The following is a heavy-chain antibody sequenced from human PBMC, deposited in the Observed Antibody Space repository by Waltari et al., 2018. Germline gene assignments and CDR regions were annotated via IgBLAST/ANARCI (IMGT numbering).Heavy chain of an antibody. D-gene: IGHD5-18*01. CDR2: INHSGST. CDR1: GGSFSGSY. Sequence: QVQLQQWGAGLLKPSETLSLTCAVYGGSFSGSYWSWIRHPPGKGLEWIGEINHSGSTNYNPSLKSRVTISIDTSKNQFSLKLSSVTAADTAVYYCARVGTAMVPSDYWGQGTLVTVSS. CDR3: ARVGTAMVPSDY. V-gene: IGHV4-34*01. J-gene: IGHJ4*02.